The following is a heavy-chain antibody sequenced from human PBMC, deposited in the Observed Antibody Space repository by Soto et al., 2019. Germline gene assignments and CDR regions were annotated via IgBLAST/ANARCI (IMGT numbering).Heavy chain of an antibody. D-gene: IGHD3-10*01. CDR1: GGSFSGYY. Sequence: SETLSLTCAVYGGSFSGYYWSWIRQPPGKGLEWIGEINHSGSTNYNPSLKSRVTISVDTSKNQFSLKLSSVTAADTAVYYCARFTITMVRGDVFDPWGQGTLVTVSS. CDR2: INHSGST. J-gene: IGHJ5*02. V-gene: IGHV4-34*01. CDR3: ARFTITMVRGDVFDP.